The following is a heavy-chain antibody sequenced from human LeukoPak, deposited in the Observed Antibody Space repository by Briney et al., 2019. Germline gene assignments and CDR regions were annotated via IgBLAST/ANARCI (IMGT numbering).Heavy chain of an antibody. J-gene: IGHJ6*04. V-gene: IGHV3-33*06. CDR2: VWDNGINK. CDR3: VKEPAPYSLGDA. CDR1: GFTFSRYG. Sequence: GGSLRLSCAASGFTFSRYGMHWVRQAPGKGLEWVAVVWDNGINKFYADSVKGRFTISRDNSKHTLSLHMNSLRAEDAAAYYCVKEPAPYSLGDAWGKGTTVTVSS. D-gene: IGHD5-18*01.